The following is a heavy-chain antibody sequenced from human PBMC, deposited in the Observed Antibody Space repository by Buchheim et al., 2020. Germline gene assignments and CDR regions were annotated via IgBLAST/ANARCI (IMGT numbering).Heavy chain of an antibody. CDR1: GFTFSNAW. J-gene: IGHJ4*02. V-gene: IGHV3-15*01. CDR2: IKRETDGGTT. Sequence: EVQLVESGGGLVKPGGSLRLSCAASGFTFSNAWMSWVRQAPGKGLEWVGRIKRETDGGTTDYAAPVKGRFTIPRDDSKNTLYLQMNSLKTEDTAVYYCTTDLPEYSSSSGPAYFDYWGQGTL. D-gene: IGHD6-6*01. CDR3: TTDLPEYSSSSGPAYFDY.